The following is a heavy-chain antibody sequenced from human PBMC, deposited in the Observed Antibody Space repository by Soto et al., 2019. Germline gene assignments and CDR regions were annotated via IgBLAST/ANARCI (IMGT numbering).Heavy chain of an antibody. J-gene: IGHJ6*02. CDR1: GGTFSSYA. Sequence: QVQLVQSGAEVKKPGSSVKVSCKASGGTFSSYAISWVRQAPGQGLEWMGGIIPIFGTANYAQKFQGRVTNTADKSTSTAYMELSSLRSEDTAVYYCARVMAVPTDYDIWTGTYGMDVWGQGTTVTVSS. CDR3: ARVMAVPTDYDIWTGTYGMDV. V-gene: IGHV1-69*14. D-gene: IGHD3-9*01. CDR2: IIPIFGTA.